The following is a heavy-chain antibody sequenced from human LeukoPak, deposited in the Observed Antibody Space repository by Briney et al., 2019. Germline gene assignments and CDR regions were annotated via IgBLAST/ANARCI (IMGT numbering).Heavy chain of an antibody. CDR2: IYHSGST. J-gene: IGHJ3*02. CDR1: GGSISSPNW. Sequence: PSETLSLTCAVSGGSISSPNWWSWVRQPPGKGLEWIGEIYHSGSTYYNPSLKSRVTISVDTSKNQFSLKLSSVTAADTAVYYCARHAYSSGWYKLGPNDAFDIWGQGTMVTVSS. D-gene: IGHD6-19*01. V-gene: IGHV4-4*02. CDR3: ARHAYSSGWYKLGPNDAFDI.